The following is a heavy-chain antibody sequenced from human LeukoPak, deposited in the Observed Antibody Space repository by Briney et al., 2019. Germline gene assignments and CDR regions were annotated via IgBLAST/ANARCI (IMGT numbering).Heavy chain of an antibody. Sequence: ASVKASCKASGYTFTGYYMHWVRQAPGQGLEWMGWINPNSGGTKYAQKFQGRVTMTRDTSISTAYMELSRLRSDDTAVYYCARVVPSIIGAFDIWGQGTMVAVSS. J-gene: IGHJ3*02. CDR3: ARVVPSIIGAFDI. CDR1: GYTFTGYY. D-gene: IGHD3-10*01. V-gene: IGHV1-2*02. CDR2: INPNSGGT.